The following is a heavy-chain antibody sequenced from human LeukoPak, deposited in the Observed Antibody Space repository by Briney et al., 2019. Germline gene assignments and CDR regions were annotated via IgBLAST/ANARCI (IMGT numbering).Heavy chain of an antibody. CDR2: ISGSGGST. CDR1: GFTFSSYA. V-gene: IGHV3-23*01. D-gene: IGHD3-16*01. Sequence: PVGSLRLSCAASGFTFSSYAMSWVRQAPGKGLEWVSAISGSGGSTYYADSVKGRFTISRDNSKNTLYLQMNSLRAEDTAVYYCAKDSKITFGGVILILPLDYWGQGTLVTVSS. J-gene: IGHJ4*02. CDR3: AKDSKITFGGVILILPLDY.